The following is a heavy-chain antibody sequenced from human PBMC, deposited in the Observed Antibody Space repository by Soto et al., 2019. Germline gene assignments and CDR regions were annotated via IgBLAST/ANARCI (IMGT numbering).Heavy chain of an antibody. CDR1: GYTFTGYY. D-gene: IGHD6-13*01. CDR3: ARDLCSSWSVCGMDV. Sequence: QVQLVQSGAEVKKPGASVKVSCKASGYTFTGYYMHWGRQAPGQGLEWMGWINPNSGGTNYAQKFQGRVTMTRDTSISTAYMELSRLRSDDTAVYYCARDLCSSWSVCGMDVWGQGTTVTVSS. CDR2: INPNSGGT. J-gene: IGHJ6*02. V-gene: IGHV1-2*02.